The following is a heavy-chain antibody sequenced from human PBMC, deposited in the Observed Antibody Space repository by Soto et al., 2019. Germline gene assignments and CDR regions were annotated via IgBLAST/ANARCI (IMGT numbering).Heavy chain of an antibody. J-gene: IGHJ4*02. Sequence: QAPGQRLEWMGWINAGNGNTKYSQKFQGRVTITRDTSASTAYMELSSLRSEDTAVYYCARDDYMWGPYWGQGTLVTVSS. V-gene: IGHV1-3*01. CDR3: ARDDYMWGPY. CDR2: INAGNGNT. D-gene: IGHD3-16*01.